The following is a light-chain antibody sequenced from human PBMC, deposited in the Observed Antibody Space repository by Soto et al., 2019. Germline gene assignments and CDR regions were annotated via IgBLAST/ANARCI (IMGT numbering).Light chain of an antibody. V-gene: IGKV3-11*01. CDR1: QSVSNY. CDR3: QQRSNWPPLT. CDR2: DAS. Sequence: EIVLTQSPATLSLSPGERATLSCRASQSVSNYLAWYQQKPGQAPRLLIYDASNRATGIPARFSGSGSGTDFTLPISSLEPEDFAVYYCQQRSNWPPLTLGGGTKVEIK. J-gene: IGKJ4*01.